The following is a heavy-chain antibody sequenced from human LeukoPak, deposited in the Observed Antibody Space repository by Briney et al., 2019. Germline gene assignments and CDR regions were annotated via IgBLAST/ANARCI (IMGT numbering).Heavy chain of an antibody. CDR3: AKDHGRLQSRGGDYMDV. J-gene: IGHJ6*03. V-gene: IGHV3-30*18. CDR1: GFTFSSYG. D-gene: IGHD3-10*01. CDR2: ISYDGTNK. Sequence: AGGSLRLSCAASGFTFSSYGMHWVRQAPGKGLEWVAVISYDGTNKYYADSVKGRFTISRDNSKNTLYLQMNSLRAEDTAVYYCAKDHGRLQSRGGDYMDVWGKGTTVTVSS.